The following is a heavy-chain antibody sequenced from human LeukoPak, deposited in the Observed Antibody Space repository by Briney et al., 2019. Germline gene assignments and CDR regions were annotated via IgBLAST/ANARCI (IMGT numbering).Heavy chain of an antibody. CDR1: GFTFSSYA. D-gene: IGHD3-22*01. CDR3: YYYDSSGYYLDY. Sequence: GGSLRLSCAASGFTFSSYAMSWVRQAPGKGLEWVSAISGSGGSTYYADSVKGRFTISRDNSKNTLYLQMNSLRAEYTAVYYCYYYDSSGYYLDYWGQGTLVTVSS. CDR2: ISGSGGST. J-gene: IGHJ4*02. V-gene: IGHV3-23*01.